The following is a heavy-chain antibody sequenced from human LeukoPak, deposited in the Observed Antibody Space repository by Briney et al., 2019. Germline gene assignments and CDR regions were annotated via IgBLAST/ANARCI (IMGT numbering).Heavy chain of an antibody. CDR3: VRGWFDF. V-gene: IGHV3-21*01. CDR1: GFTFSSYG. Sequence: PGRSLRLSCAASGFTFSSYGMHWVRQAPGKGLEWVSSISSGSGYIKYAGSVKGRFTISRDNAENSVFLQTSSLRVDDTALYYCVRGWFDFWGQGTPVTVSS. J-gene: IGHJ5*01. CDR2: ISSGSGYI.